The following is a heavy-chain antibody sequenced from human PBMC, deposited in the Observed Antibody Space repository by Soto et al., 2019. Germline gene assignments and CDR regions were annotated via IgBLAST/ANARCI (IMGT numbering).Heavy chain of an antibody. J-gene: IGHJ6*02. D-gene: IGHD3-9*01. CDR3: ARGHYDILTGYYTDYYYGMDV. Sequence: SVKVSCKASGGTFSSYAISWVRQAPGQGLEWMGGIIPIFGTANYAQKIQGRVTITADESTSTAYMELSSLRSEDTAVYYCARGHYDILTGYYTDYYYGMDVWGQGTTVTVSS. V-gene: IGHV1-69*13. CDR2: IIPIFGTA. CDR1: GGTFSSYA.